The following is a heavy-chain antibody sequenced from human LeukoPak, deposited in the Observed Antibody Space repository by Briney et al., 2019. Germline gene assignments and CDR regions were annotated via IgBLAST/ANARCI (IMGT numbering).Heavy chain of an antibody. V-gene: IGHV3-23*01. J-gene: IGHJ4*02. CDR2: ISGSGGST. D-gene: IGHD5-24*01. CDR1: GFTFSSYA. CDR3: ARGSRDGYILIFDY. Sequence: GGSLRLFCAASGFTFSSYAMSWVRQAPGKGLEWVSAISGSGGSTYYADSVKGRFTISRDNSKNTLYLQMNSLRAEDTAVYYCARGSRDGYILIFDYWGQGTLVTVSS.